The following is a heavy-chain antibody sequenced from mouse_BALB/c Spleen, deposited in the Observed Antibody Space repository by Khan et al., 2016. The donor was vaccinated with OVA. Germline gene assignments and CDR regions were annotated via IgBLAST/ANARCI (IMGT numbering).Heavy chain of an antibody. J-gene: IGHJ2*01. V-gene: IGHV3-2*02. CDR1: GYSITSGYA. CDR3: AKRNYYGYYFDY. CDR2: ISYSGVT. Sequence: VQLKESGPGLVKPSQSLSLTCTVTGYSITSGYAWNWIRQFPGNKLEWMGYISYSGVTSYTPSFISRISITRDTSKNQFFLQLTSVTTEDTATYYCAKRNYYGYYFDYWGQGTTLTVSS. D-gene: IGHD1-1*01.